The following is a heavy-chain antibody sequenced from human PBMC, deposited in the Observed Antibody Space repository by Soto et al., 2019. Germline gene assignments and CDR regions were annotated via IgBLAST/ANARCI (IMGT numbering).Heavy chain of an antibody. CDR1: GFTFSSYG. Sequence: GGSLRLSCAASGFTFSSYGMHWVRQAPGKGLEWVAVISYDGSNKYYADSVKGRFTISRDNSKNTLYLQMNSLRAEDTAVYYCAKAVVPAAILNWFDPWGQGTLVTVSS. CDR3: AKAVVPAAILNWFDP. J-gene: IGHJ5*02. D-gene: IGHD2-2*02. V-gene: IGHV3-30*18. CDR2: ISYDGSNK.